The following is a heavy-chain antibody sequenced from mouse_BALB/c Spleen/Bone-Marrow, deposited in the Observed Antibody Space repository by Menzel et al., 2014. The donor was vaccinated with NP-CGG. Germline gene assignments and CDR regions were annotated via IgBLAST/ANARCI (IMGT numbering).Heavy chain of an antibody. CDR2: INNGGTYT. D-gene: IGHD4-1*02. CDR1: GFTFSSYG. CDR3: ALNWDSAY. J-gene: IGHJ3*01. V-gene: IGHV5-6*01. Sequence: EVKVVESGGDLVKPGGSLKLSCAASGFTFSSYGMSWVRQTPDKRLEWVATINNGGTYTYYPDSVKGRFTISRDNAKXTLYLQMSSLKSEDTAMYYCALNWDSAYWGQGTLVTVSA.